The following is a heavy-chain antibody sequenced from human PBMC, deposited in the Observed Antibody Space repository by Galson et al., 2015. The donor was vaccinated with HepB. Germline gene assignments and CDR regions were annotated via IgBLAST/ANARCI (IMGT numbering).Heavy chain of an antibody. V-gene: IGHV4-39*01. CDR2: IYYSGST. CDR3: ARARGSAAAGSMSWYFDL. J-gene: IGHJ2*01. Sequence: ETLSLTCTVSGGSISSSSYYWGWIRQPPGKGLEWIGSIYYSGSTYYNPSLKSRVTISVDTSKNQFSLKLSSVTAADTAVYYCARARGSAAAGSMSWYFDLWGRGTLVTVSS. D-gene: IGHD6-13*01. CDR1: GGSISSSSYY.